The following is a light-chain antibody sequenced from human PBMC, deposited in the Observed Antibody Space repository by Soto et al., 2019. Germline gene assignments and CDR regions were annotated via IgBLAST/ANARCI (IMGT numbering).Light chain of an antibody. Sequence: EIVLTQSPATLSLSPGERATLSCRASQSVSSYLAWYQQKPGQAPRLLIYDASNRATGIPARFSGSGSGTDFTLTISSLEPEDLAVYYCQQRSNWPPFFGGGTKGEFK. CDR1: QSVSSY. V-gene: IGKV3-11*01. CDR3: QQRSNWPPF. CDR2: DAS. J-gene: IGKJ4*01.